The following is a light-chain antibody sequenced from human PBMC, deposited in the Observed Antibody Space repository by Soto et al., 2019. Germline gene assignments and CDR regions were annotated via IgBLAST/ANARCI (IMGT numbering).Light chain of an antibody. J-gene: IGKJ1*01. CDR2: GAS. V-gene: IGKV3-20*01. CDR1: QSVTNY. Sequence: EIVLTQSPGTLSLSPGERATLSCRASQSVTNYLAWYQQKPGQAPRLLMYGASSRATGIPDRFSGSGSGTDFTLTISRLEPEDFAVYYCQQYGPSLPKFGQGTKVEIK. CDR3: QQYGPSLPK.